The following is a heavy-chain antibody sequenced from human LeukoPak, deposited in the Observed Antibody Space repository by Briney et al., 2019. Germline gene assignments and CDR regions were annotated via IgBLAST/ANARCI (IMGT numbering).Heavy chain of an antibody. J-gene: IGHJ4*02. D-gene: IGHD1-26*01. CDR1: GFTFSSYS. CDR2: ISSSSSTI. V-gene: IGHV3-48*01. CDR3: AREPSSARFGRIVGALYFDY. Sequence: GGSLRLSCAASGFTFSSYSMNWVRQAPGKGLEWVSYISSSSSTIYYADSVKGRFTISRDNAKNSLYLQMNSLRAEDTAVYYCAREPSSARFGRIVGALYFDYWGQGTLVTVSS.